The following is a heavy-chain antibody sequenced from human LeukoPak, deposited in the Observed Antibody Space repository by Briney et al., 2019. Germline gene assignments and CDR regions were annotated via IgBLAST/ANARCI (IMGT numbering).Heavy chain of an antibody. Sequence: PGGSLRLSCAASGFAFSNHSMNWVRQAPGKGLECVSSISDSGSYKYYADSVKGRFTISRDNSKNTLYLQMNSLRAEDTAVYYCAKDQGIAAAGTNYYWGQGTLVTVSS. V-gene: IGHV3-21*01. J-gene: IGHJ4*02. CDR1: GFAFSNHS. D-gene: IGHD6-13*01. CDR2: ISDSGSYK. CDR3: AKDQGIAAAGTNYY.